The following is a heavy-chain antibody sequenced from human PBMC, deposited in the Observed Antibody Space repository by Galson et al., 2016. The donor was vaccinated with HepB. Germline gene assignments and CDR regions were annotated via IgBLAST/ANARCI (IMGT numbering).Heavy chain of an antibody. CDR3: AHGAGYFDF. J-gene: IGHJ4*02. Sequence: PALVKPTQSLTLTCTFSGFSLSTTGVGMGWIRQPPGKALEWLALIYWDDDKHYTPSLKSRLTVTTATSQNQVVPTMTNMDPVDTAPYYCAHGAGYFDFWGQGTLVTVSS. CDR2: IYWDDDK. CDR1: GFSLSTTGVG. V-gene: IGHV2-5*02. D-gene: IGHD6-19*01.